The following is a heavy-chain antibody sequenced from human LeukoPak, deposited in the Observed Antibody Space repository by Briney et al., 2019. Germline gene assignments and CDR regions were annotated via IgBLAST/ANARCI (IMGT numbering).Heavy chain of an antibody. J-gene: IGHJ4*02. Sequence: PGGSLRLSCAASRFTFDDYAMHWVRQAPGKGLEWVSGISWNSGRIVYADAVKGRFTISRDNAKNSLYLQMNSLRAEDTAFYCCAKGAVAVTESTIDYWGQGTLVTVSS. CDR3: AKGAVAVTESTIDY. D-gene: IGHD6-19*01. CDR2: ISWNSGRI. V-gene: IGHV3-9*01. CDR1: RFTFDDYA.